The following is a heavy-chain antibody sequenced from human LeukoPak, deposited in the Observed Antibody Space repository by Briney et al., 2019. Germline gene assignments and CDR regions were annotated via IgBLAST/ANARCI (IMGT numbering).Heavy chain of an antibody. J-gene: IGHJ4*02. Sequence: GGSLRLSCAASGFTFSNYEMNWVRQAPGKGLEWLSYISGDSSITYYADSVKGRFTISRDNSQKSLYLQMKSLRVEDTAIYYCARDRGYFDNWGQGTLVTVSS. CDR3: ARDRGYFDN. CDR2: ISGDSSIT. V-gene: IGHV3-48*03. CDR1: GFTFSNYE.